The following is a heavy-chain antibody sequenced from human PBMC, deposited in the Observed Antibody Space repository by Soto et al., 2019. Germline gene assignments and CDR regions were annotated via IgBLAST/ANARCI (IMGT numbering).Heavy chain of an antibody. CDR1: GYTFTVYY. CDR2: INPNSGGT. V-gene: IGHV1-2*02. Sequence: SVKVSCKASGYTFTVYYMLWVRQAPGQGLEWMGWINPNSGGTNYAQKFQGRVTMTRDTSISTAYMELSRLRSDDTAVYYCARSGPHYSSSWVFYFYGMDVWGQGTTVTVSS. J-gene: IGHJ6*02. D-gene: IGHD6-6*01. CDR3: ARSGPHYSSSWVFYFYGMDV.